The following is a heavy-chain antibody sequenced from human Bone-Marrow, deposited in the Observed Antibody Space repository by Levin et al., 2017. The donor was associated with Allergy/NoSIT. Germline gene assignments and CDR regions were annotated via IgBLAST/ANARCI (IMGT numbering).Heavy chain of an antibody. CDR2: ISYDGSNK. V-gene: IGHV3-30*04. Sequence: GGSLRLSCAASGFTFSSYAMHWVRQAPGKGLEWVAVISYDGSNKYYADSVKGRFTISRDNSKNTLYLQMNSLRAEDTAVYYCARAPVSSTSCLNWFDPWGQGTLVTVSS. D-gene: IGHD2-2*01. J-gene: IGHJ5*02. CDR3: ARAPVSSTSCLNWFDP. CDR1: GFTFSSYA.